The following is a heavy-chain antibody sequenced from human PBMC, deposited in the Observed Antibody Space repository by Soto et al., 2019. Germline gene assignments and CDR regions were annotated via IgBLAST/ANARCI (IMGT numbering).Heavy chain of an antibody. Sequence: QVQLVESGGGLVQPGGSLRLSCAASGFTFSDYYMSWIRQAPGKGLEWVSYISSSGSTIYYADSVKGRFTISRDNAKNSLYLKMNSLRAEDTAVYYCARVGIVVVPAAKPRVYFDYWGQGTLVTVSS. V-gene: IGHV3-11*01. J-gene: IGHJ4*02. CDR3: ARVGIVVVPAAKPRVYFDY. CDR1: GFTFSDYY. CDR2: ISSSGSTI. D-gene: IGHD2-2*01.